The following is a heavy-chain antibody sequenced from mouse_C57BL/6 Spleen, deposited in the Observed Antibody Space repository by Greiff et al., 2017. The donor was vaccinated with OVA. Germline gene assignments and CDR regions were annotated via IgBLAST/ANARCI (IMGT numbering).Heavy chain of an antibody. J-gene: IGHJ2*01. CDR3: ARETTVVARDFDY. CDR1: GYSITSGYY. D-gene: IGHD1-1*01. V-gene: IGHV3-6*01. Sequence: EVKLMESGPGLVKPSQSLSLTCSVTGYSITSGYYWNWIRQFPGNKLEWMGYISYDGSNNYNPSLKNRISITRDTSKNQFFLKLNSVTTEDTATYYCARETTVVARDFDYWGQGTTLTVSS. CDR2: ISYDGSN.